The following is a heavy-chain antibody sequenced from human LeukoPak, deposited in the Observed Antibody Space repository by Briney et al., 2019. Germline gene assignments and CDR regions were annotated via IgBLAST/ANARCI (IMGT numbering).Heavy chain of an antibody. Sequence: AGSLTPSCAASTFTFSSSWMTWVRQAPGKGLEWVVNINQDGNEIQYVDSVKGRFTISRDNAKNSLYLQMNSLRAEDTAVYYCARDPYSYFFGAFDNWGQGEMVTGSS. CDR1: TFTFSSSW. CDR2: INQDGNEI. CDR3: ARDPYSYFFGAFDN. V-gene: IGHV3-7*04. J-gene: IGHJ3*02. D-gene: IGHD1-26*01.